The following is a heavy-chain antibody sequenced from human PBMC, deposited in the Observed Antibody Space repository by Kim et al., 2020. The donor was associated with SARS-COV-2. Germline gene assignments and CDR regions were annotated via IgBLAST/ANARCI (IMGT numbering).Heavy chain of an antibody. J-gene: IGHJ4*02. CDR3: VTVRRDSHGCLV. Sequence: ASVKVSCKVSEDSLSDISMHWVRQARGRGLEWMGGFQPDDGEIIYAQKFQGRVTITEDTSTDTAYMELSSLRSEDSAVYYCVTVRRDSHGCLVWGRGTLVTVSP. CDR2: FQPDDGEI. V-gene: IGHV1-24*01. CDR1: EDSLSDIS. D-gene: IGHD3-10*01.